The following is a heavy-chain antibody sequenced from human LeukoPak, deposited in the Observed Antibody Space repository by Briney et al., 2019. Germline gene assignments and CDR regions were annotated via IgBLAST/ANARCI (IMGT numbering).Heavy chain of an antibody. CDR2: IKSDSSST. CDR1: GFSFSSYW. J-gene: IGHJ4*02. Sequence: GGSLRLSCVASGFSFSSYWMHWVRQAPGKGLVWVSRIKSDSSSTSYADSVKGRFTISRDNAQNSLFLELNSLRGEDTAVYYCARERNFYYFDYWGQGALVTVSS. CDR3: ARERNFYYFDY. D-gene: IGHD3-3*01. V-gene: IGHV3-74*01.